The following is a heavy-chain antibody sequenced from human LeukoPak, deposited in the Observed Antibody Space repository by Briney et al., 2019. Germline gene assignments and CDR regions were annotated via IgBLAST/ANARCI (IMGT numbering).Heavy chain of an antibody. J-gene: IGHJ4*02. V-gene: IGHV4-4*02. D-gene: IGHD2-2*01. CDR3: MRTYCSNTSCFYFDY. CDR2: IYHAGTT. CDR1: GASISSSNW. Sequence: PSGTLSLTCAVSGASISSSNWWSWARQPPGKGLEWIGEIYHAGTTNYNPSLKSRVTISVDNSRNQFSLKLTSVTATDTAVHYCMRTYCSNTSCFYFDYWGQGTLVTVSS.